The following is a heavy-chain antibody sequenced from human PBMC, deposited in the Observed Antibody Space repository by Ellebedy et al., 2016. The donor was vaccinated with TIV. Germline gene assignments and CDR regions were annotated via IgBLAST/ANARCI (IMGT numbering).Heavy chain of an antibody. CDR2: IYSDGAT. CDR3: ASIRTDNDY. Sequence: GESLKISCAASGFSFSGYWMHWVRQAPGKGLEWLSAIYSDGATYYADSVKHRLTISRDNSKNTVSLQMNSLRAEDTAVYYCASIRTDNDYWGQGTLVIVSS. CDR1: GFSFSGYW. V-gene: IGHV3-66*01. J-gene: IGHJ4*02. D-gene: IGHD2-15*01.